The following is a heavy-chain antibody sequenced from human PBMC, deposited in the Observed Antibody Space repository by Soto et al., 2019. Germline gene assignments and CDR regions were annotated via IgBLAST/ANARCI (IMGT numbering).Heavy chain of an antibody. V-gene: IGHV3-23*01. Sequence: GGSLRLSCAASGFTFISYAMSWVLQAPEKGLEWVSGIGGSGGSTSYADSVKGRFTISRDNAKNSLYLQMNSLRAEDTAVYYCARPFSGYYYGMDVWGQGTTVTVSS. CDR3: ARPFSGYYYGMDV. CDR1: GFTFISYA. J-gene: IGHJ6*02. CDR2: IGGSGGST. D-gene: IGHD3-3*01.